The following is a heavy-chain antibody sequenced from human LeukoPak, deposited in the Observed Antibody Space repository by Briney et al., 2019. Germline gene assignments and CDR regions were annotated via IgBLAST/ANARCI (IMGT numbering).Heavy chain of an antibody. V-gene: IGHV3-9*01. CDR2: ISWNSGSI. CDR3: AREVNGANSEAFFDY. D-gene: IGHD4-23*01. J-gene: IGHJ4*02. CDR1: GFTFDDYA. Sequence: PGRSLRLSCAASGFTFDDYAMHWVRQAPGKGLEWVSGISWNSGSIGYADSVKGRFTISRDNAKNSLYLQMNSLRAEDTALYYCAREVNGANSEAFFDYWGQGTLVTVSS.